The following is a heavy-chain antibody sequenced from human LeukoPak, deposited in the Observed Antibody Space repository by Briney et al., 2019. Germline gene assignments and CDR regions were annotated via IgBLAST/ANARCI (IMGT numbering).Heavy chain of an antibody. CDR1: GFTFSTFW. Sequence: GGSVRLSCAASGFTFSTFWMHWVRQAPGEGLVWVSRSNPDGTTTSYADSVKGRFTTSRDNARNTLFLQMNSLRVDDTAVYYCATDLAGLFDYWGRGTMVSVSS. J-gene: IGHJ4*02. CDR2: SNPDGTTT. CDR3: ATDLAGLFDY. V-gene: IGHV3-74*01.